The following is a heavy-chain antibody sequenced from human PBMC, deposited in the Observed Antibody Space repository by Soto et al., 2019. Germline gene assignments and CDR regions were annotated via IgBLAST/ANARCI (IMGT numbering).Heavy chain of an antibody. D-gene: IGHD2-21*01. CDR1: GGSISGYY. CDR3: ARHRAYYFDY. Sequence: PSETLSLTCTVAGGSISGYYWSWIRQPPGKGLEWIGYIYYSGSTNYNPSLKSRVTISVDTSKNQFSLKLSSVTAADTAVYYCARHRAYYFDYWGQGTLVTVSS. V-gene: IGHV4-59*08. CDR2: IYYSGST. J-gene: IGHJ4*02.